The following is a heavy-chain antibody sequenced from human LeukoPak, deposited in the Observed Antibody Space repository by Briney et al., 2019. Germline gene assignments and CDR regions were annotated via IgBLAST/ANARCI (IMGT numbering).Heavy chain of an antibody. Sequence: PSETLSLTCTVSGGSISSHYWSWIRQPPGKGLEWIGYIYYSGSTNYNPSLKSRVTISVDTSKNQFSLKLSSVTAADTAVYYCARDGAYDSSGYQGTDAFDIWGQGTMVTVSS. V-gene: IGHV4-59*11. D-gene: IGHD3-22*01. J-gene: IGHJ3*02. CDR3: ARDGAYDSSGYQGTDAFDI. CDR2: IYYSGST. CDR1: GGSISSHY.